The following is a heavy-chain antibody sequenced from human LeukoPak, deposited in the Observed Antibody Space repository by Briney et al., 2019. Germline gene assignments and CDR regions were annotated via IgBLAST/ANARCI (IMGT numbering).Heavy chain of an antibody. Sequence: GGSPRLSCAASGYTVSDKPMTWVRQAAGKGLEWVANIKQDGSEKYYVDSVKGRFTISRDNAKNSLYLQMNSLRAEDTAVYYCARVGYGDYRFDYWGQGTLVTVSS. CDR2: IKQDGSEK. CDR3: ARVGYGDYRFDY. D-gene: IGHD4-17*01. CDR1: GYTVSDKP. V-gene: IGHV3-7*01. J-gene: IGHJ4*02.